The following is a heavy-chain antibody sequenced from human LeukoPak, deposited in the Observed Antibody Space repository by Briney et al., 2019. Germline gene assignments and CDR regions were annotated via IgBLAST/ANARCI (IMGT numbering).Heavy chain of an antibody. D-gene: IGHD6-19*01. V-gene: IGHV3-23*01. CDR3: AKGSIAVAGSHGDY. CDR2: ISGSGGST. Sequence: GSLRLSCAASGFTFSTYAMSWVRQAPGKGLEWVSAISGSGGSTYYADSVKGRFTISRDNSKNTLYLRMNSLRAEDTAVYYCAKGSIAVAGSHGDYWGQGTLVTVSS. CDR1: GFTFSTYA. J-gene: IGHJ4*02.